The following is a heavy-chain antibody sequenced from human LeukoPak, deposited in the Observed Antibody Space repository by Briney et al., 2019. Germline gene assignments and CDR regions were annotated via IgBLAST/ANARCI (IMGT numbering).Heavy chain of an antibody. CDR1: GGSISSSNW. V-gene: IGHV4-4*02. CDR3: ARVKDPGGYYYYYYIDV. J-gene: IGHJ6*03. Sequence: SETLSLTCAVSGGSISSSNWWSWVRQPPGKGLEWIGEIYHSGSTNYNPSLKSRVTISVDTSKNQFSLKLSSVTAADTAVYYCARVKDPGGYYYYYYIDVWGKGTTVTVSS. D-gene: IGHD3-16*01. CDR2: IYHSGST.